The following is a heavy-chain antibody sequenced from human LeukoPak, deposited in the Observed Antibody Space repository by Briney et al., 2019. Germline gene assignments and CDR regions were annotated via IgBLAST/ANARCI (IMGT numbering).Heavy chain of an antibody. D-gene: IGHD3-10*01. Sequence: ASVKVSCKASGYTFTGYYMHWARQAPGQGLEWMGWINPNSGGTNYAQKFQGRVAMTRDTSISTAYMELSRLRSDDTAVYYCARSRYGSGSYYKTIDYWGQGTLVTVSS. J-gene: IGHJ4*02. CDR3: ARSRYGSGSYYKTIDY. CDR1: GYTFTGYY. CDR2: INPNSGGT. V-gene: IGHV1-2*02.